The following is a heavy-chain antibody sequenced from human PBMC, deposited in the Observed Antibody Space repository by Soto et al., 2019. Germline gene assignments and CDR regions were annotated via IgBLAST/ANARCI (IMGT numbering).Heavy chain of an antibody. V-gene: IGHV3-53*01. CDR1: GFTVSSNY. CDR2: IYSGGST. D-gene: IGHD2-21*02. CDR3: AREVCGGDCYYFRAGHAWFDP. J-gene: IGHJ5*02. Sequence: GGSLRLSCAASGFTVSSNYMSWVRQAPGKGLEWVSVIYSGGSTYYADSVKGRFTISRDNSKNTLYLQMNSLRAEDTAVYYCAREVCGGDCYYFRAGHAWFDPWGQGTLVTVSS.